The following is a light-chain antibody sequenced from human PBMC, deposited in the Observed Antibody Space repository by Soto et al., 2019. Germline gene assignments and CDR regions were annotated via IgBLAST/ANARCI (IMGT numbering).Light chain of an antibody. J-gene: IGLJ1*01. CDR2: QVN. Sequence: QSVLTQPPSASGSPGQSVTVSCTGTSSDVGGFDYVSWYQQHPGKVPKLLIYQVNRRPSGVPDRFSGSKSGNTASLTVSWLQAEDEADYYCSSYGGSNTFVFGTGTKLTVL. CDR3: SSYGGSNTFV. CDR1: SSDVGGFDY. V-gene: IGLV2-8*01.